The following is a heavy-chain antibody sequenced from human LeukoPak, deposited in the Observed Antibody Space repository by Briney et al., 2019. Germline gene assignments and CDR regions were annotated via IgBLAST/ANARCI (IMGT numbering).Heavy chain of an antibody. Sequence: SETLSLTCTVSGGSISSYYWSWIRQPAGKGLAWIGRIYTSGSTNYNPSLKSRVTMSVDTSKNQFSLELSSVTAADTAVYYCARDGLARYCGGGSCPPRKYYYGMDVWGQGTTVTVSS. CDR3: ARDGLARYCGGGSCPPRKYYYGMDV. CDR2: IYTSGST. CDR1: GGSISSYY. J-gene: IGHJ6*02. V-gene: IGHV4-4*07. D-gene: IGHD2-15*01.